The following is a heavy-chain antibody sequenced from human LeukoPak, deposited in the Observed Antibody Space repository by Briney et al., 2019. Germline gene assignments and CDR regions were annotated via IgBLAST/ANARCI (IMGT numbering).Heavy chain of an antibody. Sequence: SAKVSCKASGGTFSSYAISWVRQAPRQGLEWMGRIIPILGIANYAQKFQGRVTITADKSTSTAYMELSSLRSEDTAVYYCAREGGTYYYDSSGYLYYFDYWGQGTLVTVSS. J-gene: IGHJ4*02. V-gene: IGHV1-69*04. D-gene: IGHD3-22*01. CDR3: AREGGTYYYDSSGYLYYFDY. CDR1: GGTFSSYA. CDR2: IIPILGIA.